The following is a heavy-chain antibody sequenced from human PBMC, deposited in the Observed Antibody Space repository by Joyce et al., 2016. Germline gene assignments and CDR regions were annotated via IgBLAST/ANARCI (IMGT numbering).Heavy chain of an antibody. V-gene: IGHV3-21*01. CDR2: ISATSYYI. J-gene: IGHJ6*02. Sequence: QLVESGGGVVKAGGSLRLSCEASGYTFSSSSMGWFRQAPGKGLEWVAAISATSYYIFHAETVRGRFTVSRDNAKKTLYLQMNSLRAEDSAVFYCARGGISYYYAMDVWGQGTTVTVSS. D-gene: IGHD3-16*01. CDR3: ARGGISYYYAMDV. CDR1: GYTFSSSS.